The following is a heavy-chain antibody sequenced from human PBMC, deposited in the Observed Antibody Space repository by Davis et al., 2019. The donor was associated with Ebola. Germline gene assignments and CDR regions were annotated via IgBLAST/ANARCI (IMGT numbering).Heavy chain of an antibody. CDR2: ISSSSSTI. D-gene: IGHD2-2*02. J-gene: IGHJ3*02. V-gene: IGHV3-48*01. Sequence: PGGSLRLSCAASGFTFSSYSMNWVRQAPGKGLEWVSYISSSSSTIYYADSVKGRFTISRDNSKNTLYLQMNSLRAEDTAVYYCARERSDCSSTSCYTGGAFDIWGQGTMVTVSS. CDR3: ARERSDCSSTSCYTGGAFDI. CDR1: GFTFSSYS.